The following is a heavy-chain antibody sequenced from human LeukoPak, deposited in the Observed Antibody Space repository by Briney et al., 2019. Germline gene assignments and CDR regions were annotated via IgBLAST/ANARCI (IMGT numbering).Heavy chain of an antibody. Sequence: PGGSLRLSCAASGFTFSSYSMNWVRQAPGKGLEWGSSISSSSSYIYYADSVKGRFTISRDNAKNSLYLQMNSLRAEDTAVYYCARDVRSYFDYWGQGTLVTVSS. V-gene: IGHV3-21*01. J-gene: IGHJ4*02. CDR2: ISSSSSYI. CDR3: ARDVRSYFDY. CDR1: GFTFSSYS. D-gene: IGHD3-3*01.